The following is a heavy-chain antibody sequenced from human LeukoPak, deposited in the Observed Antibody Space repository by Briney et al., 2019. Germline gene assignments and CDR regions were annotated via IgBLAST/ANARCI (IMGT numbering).Heavy chain of an antibody. CDR2: ISGSGGST. CDR3: ARGGTNSGSYAPFDY. Sequence: GGSLRLSCAASGFTFSSYAMSWVRQAPGKGLEWVSAISGSGGSTYYADSVKGRFTISRDNSKNTLYLQMNSLRAEDTAVYYCARGGTNSGSYAPFDYWGQGTLVTVSS. CDR1: GFTFSSYA. J-gene: IGHJ4*02. D-gene: IGHD1-26*01. V-gene: IGHV3-23*01.